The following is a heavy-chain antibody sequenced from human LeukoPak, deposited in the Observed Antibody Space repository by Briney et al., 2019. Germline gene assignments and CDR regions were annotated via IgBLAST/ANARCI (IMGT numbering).Heavy chain of an antibody. D-gene: IGHD6-19*01. Sequence: PSESLSLTCTVSGYSTSSGYYWGWIRQPPGKGLEWIGSIYHSGSTYYNPSLKSRVTISVDTSKNQFSLKLSSVTAADTAVYYCARGDPTDSSGWYGGSSRCWFDPWGQGTLVTVSS. J-gene: IGHJ5*02. CDR3: ARGDPTDSSGWYGGSSRCWFDP. CDR2: IYHSGST. CDR1: GYSTSSGYY. V-gene: IGHV4-38-2*02.